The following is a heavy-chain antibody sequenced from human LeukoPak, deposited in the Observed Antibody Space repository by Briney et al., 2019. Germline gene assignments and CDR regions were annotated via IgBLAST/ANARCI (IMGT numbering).Heavy chain of an antibody. V-gene: IGHV4-34*01. D-gene: IGHD3-10*01. J-gene: IGHJ5*02. Sequence: SETLSLTCAVYGGSFSGYYWSWIRQPPGKGLEWIGEINHSGSTNYNPSLKSRVTISVDTSKNQFSLKLSSVTAADTAVYYCARTLRRQRITFNWFDPWGQGTLVTVS. CDR3: ARTLRRQRITFNWFDP. CDR1: GGSFSGYY. CDR2: INHSGST.